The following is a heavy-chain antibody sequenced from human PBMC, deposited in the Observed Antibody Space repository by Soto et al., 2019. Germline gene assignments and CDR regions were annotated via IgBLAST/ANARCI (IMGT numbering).Heavy chain of an antibody. CDR3: AHLPWKQLWPRAPVVY. D-gene: IGHD5-18*01. CDR1: GFSLSTSGVG. CDR2: IYWDDDK. Sequence: SGPTLVNPNQPLPLTCPFSGFSLSTSGVGVGWIRQPPGKALEWLGIIYWDDDKRYSPSLKSRVTITKDTFKNQLVLTMTNMDPVDTATYYCAHLPWKQLWPRAPVVYWGQGTPVTVSS. V-gene: IGHV2-5*02. J-gene: IGHJ4*02.